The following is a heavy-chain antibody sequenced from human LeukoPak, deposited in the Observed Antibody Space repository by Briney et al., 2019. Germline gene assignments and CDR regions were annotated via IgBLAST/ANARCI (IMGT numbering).Heavy chain of an antibody. CDR2: IYTSGST. CDR3: ARAYNWNYGDWFDP. Sequence: SETLSLTCTVSGGSISSYYWSWIRQPPGKGLEWIGYIYTSGSTNYNPSLKSRVTISVDTSKNQFSLKLSSVTAADTAVYYCARAYNWNYGDWFDPWGQGTLVTVSS. CDR1: GGSISSYY. V-gene: IGHV4-4*09. D-gene: IGHD1-7*01. J-gene: IGHJ5*02.